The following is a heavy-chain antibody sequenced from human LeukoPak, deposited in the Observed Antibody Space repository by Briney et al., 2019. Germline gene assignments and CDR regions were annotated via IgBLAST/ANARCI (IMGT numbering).Heavy chain of an antibody. D-gene: IGHD1-26*01. CDR2: IYYSGST. CDR3: ARDQGVGAKGYYYYGMDV. J-gene: IGHJ6*02. Sequence: PSETLSLTCTVSGGSICSSSYYWGWIRQPPGKGLEWIGSIYYSGSTYYNPSLKSRVTISVDTSKNQFSLKLSSVTAADTAVYYCARDQGVGAKGYYYYGMDVWGQGTTVTVSS. V-gene: IGHV4-39*07. CDR1: GGSICSSSYY.